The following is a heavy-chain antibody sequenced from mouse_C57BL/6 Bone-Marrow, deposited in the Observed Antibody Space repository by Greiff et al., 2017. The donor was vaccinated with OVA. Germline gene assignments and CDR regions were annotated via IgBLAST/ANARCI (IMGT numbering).Heavy chain of an antibody. CDR1: GFSLTSYG. D-gene: IGHD3-2*02. V-gene: IGHV2-2*01. J-gene: IGHJ2*01. Sequence: QVQLKQSGPGLVQPSQSLSITCTVSGFSLTSYGVHWVRQSPGKGLAWLGVIWSGGSTDYNAAFISRLSISKDNSKSQVFFKMNSLQADDTAIYYCARDSSGLFDYWGQGTTLTVSS. CDR3: ARDSSGLFDY. CDR2: IWSGGST.